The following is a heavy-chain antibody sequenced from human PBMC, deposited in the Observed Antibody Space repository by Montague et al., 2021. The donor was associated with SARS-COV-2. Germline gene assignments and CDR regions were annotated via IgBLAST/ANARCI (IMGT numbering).Heavy chain of an antibody. CDR3: ARRVVYSSDWSRLYFDY. D-gene: IGHD6-13*01. V-gene: IGHV4-59*08. CDR1: GGSISSYY. CDR2: IHSSGIT. Sequence: SETLSLTCTVSGGSISSYYWSWIRQPPGKGLEWIGYIHSSGITNYSPSLNSRVSISLDTSKSQFSLKLRSVTAADTAVYYCARRVVYSSDWSRLYFDYWGQGTLVTVSS. J-gene: IGHJ4*02.